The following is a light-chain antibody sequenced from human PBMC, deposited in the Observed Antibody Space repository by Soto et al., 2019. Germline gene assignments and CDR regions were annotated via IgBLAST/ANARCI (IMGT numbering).Light chain of an antibody. CDR3: QQYGRSPGT. CDR1: QSVSSSY. Sequence: ELVLSQSPGTLSLSPGERATLSCRASQSVSSSYLAWYQQKPGQAPRLLLYGASGRATGIPDRFSGSGSGTDFTLTISRLEPEDFAVYYCQQYGRSPGTFGQGTKVDIK. J-gene: IGKJ1*01. V-gene: IGKV3-20*01. CDR2: GAS.